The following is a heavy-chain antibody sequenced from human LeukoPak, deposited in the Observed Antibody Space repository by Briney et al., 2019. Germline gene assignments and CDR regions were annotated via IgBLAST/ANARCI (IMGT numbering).Heavy chain of an antibody. J-gene: IGHJ4*02. CDR3: ARHGRYSSGWYGDN. D-gene: IGHD6-19*01. Sequence: SETLSLTCAVYGGSFSGYYWSWIRQPPGKGLEWIGEINHSGSTNYNPPLKSRVTISVDTSKNQFSLKLSSVTAADTAVYYCARHGRYSSGWYGDNWGQGTLVTVSS. CDR2: INHSGST. CDR1: GGSFSGYY. V-gene: IGHV4-34*01.